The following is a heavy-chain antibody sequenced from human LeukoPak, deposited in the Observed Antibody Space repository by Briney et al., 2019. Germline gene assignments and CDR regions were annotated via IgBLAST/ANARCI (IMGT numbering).Heavy chain of an antibody. CDR3: VTDIRSGWRNY. V-gene: IGHV1-24*01. CDR2: FDPEGGEA. CDR1: GYSLTEVS. J-gene: IGHJ4*02. D-gene: IGHD6-19*01. Sequence: ASVKVSCKVSGYSLTEVSTHWVRQAPGKGLEWMGGFDPEGGEAIYAQKVQGRLTMTEDTSIDTAFMELRSLKSEDTAIYYCVTDIRSGWRNYWGQGTLITVSS.